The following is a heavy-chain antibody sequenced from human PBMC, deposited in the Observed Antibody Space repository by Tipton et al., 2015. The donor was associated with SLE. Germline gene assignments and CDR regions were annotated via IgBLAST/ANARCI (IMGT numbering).Heavy chain of an antibody. CDR1: GFSFSTFG. CDR2: IRNDGTNK. V-gene: IGHV3-33*03. D-gene: IGHD3-10*01. J-gene: IGHJ4*02. CDR3: AKEPLSGSGSPLDY. Sequence: SLRLSCAVSGFSFSTFGIHWVRQAPAKGLGWVSHIRNDGTNKYYSNSVRGRFTISRDNSKNILYLQMNSLSAADTAVYYCAKEPLSGSGSPLDYWGQGALVTVSS.